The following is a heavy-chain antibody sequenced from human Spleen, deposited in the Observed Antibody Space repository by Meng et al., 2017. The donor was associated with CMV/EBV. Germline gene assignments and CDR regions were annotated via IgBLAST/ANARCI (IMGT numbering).Heavy chain of an antibody. CDR3: ARGRGVLNNWFDP. J-gene: IGHJ5*02. CDR2: IHYSGTT. V-gene: IGHV4-61*01. CDR1: GGSISSRTYY. D-gene: IGHD1-26*01. Sequence: SETLSLTCTVSGGSISSRTYYWGWIRQAPGKGLEWIGYIHYSGTTSYNPSLKSRLTISVDTSKNQFSLKLSSVTAADTAVYYCARGRGVLNNWFDPWGQGTLVTVSS.